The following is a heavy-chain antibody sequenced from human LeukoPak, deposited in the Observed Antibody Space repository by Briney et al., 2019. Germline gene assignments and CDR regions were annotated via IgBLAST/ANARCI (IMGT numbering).Heavy chain of an antibody. V-gene: IGHV3-48*03. J-gene: IGHJ4*02. Sequence: NPGGSLRLSCAASGFTFSSYEMNWVRQAPGKGLEWVSYISSTGTTIYYADSVKGRFTISRDNAKNSLYLQMNSLRAEDTALYYCARDRTEWLLPINYFDYWGQGTLVTVSS. CDR3: ARDRTEWLLPINYFDY. CDR1: GFTFSSYE. CDR2: ISSTGTTI. D-gene: IGHD3-22*01.